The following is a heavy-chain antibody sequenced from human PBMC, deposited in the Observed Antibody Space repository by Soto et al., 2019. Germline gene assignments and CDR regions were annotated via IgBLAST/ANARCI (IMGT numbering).Heavy chain of an antibody. J-gene: IGHJ6*03. V-gene: IGHV3-15*01. CDR1: GFTLGNAW. Sequence: EVQLVESGGGLVKPGGSLRLSCAVSGFTLGNAWMTWVRQAPGKGLEWVDRIKRKTDGGTADYAAPVKGRFTISRDDSKTTLYLQMNSLKTEDTAVYYCTTEAVEYCSSISCSGYMDVWGKGTTVTVSS. D-gene: IGHD2-2*01. CDR2: IKRKTDGGTA. CDR3: TTEAVEYCSSISCSGYMDV.